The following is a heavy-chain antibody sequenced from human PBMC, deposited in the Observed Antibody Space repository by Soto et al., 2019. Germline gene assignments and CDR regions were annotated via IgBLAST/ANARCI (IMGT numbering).Heavy chain of an antibody. CDR2: ISSSTSTI. D-gene: IGHD3-22*01. CDR1: AFTSSSDS. V-gene: IGHV3-48*02. Sequence: PGRSLRLSCAPSAFTSSSDSMNWVRQAPGKGLEWVSYISSSTSTIYYADSVKGRFTISRDNAKNSLYLQMNSLRDEDTAVYYCARDPGNYYDSSGSGGWFDPWGQGTLVTVSS. CDR3: ARDPGNYYDSSGSGGWFDP. J-gene: IGHJ5*02.